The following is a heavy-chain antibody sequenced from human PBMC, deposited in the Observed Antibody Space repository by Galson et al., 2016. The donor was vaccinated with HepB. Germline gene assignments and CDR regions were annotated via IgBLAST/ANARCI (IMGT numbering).Heavy chain of an antibody. CDR1: GFTFSGYS. CDR3: ARPVDSTGDPFNY. CDR2: IESYGGHI. Sequence: SLRLSCAASGFTFSGYSMSWVRQAPGKGLEWVSSIESYGGHIFYADSVMGRFTISRDNAKNALYLQMNRLGAEDTAVYYCARPVDSTGDPFNYWGQGTMVTVSS. J-gene: IGHJ4*02. D-gene: IGHD5-12*01. V-gene: IGHV3-21*01.